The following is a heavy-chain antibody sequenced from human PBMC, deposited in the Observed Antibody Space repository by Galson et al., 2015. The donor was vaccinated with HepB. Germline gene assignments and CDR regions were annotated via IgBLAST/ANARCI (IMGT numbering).Heavy chain of an antibody. V-gene: IGHV3-23*01. D-gene: IGHD3-10*01. Sequence: SLRLSCAASGFTFSSYAMSWVRQAPGKGLEWVSAISGSGGSTYYADSVKGRFTISRDNSKNTLYLQMNSLRAEDTAVYYCAKDRGYYYGSGSTFDYWGQGTLVTVSS. J-gene: IGHJ4*02. CDR1: GFTFSSYA. CDR3: AKDRGYYYGSGSTFDY. CDR2: ISGSGGST.